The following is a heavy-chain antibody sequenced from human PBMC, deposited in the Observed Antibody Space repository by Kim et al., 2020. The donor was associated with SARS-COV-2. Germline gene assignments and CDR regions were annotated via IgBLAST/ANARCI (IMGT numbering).Heavy chain of an antibody. D-gene: IGHD6-6*01. Sequence: GESLKISCKGSGYTFAHFWIGWVRQMPGKGLEWMGVIYPDDSQTRYSPAFQGQVTISADKSISTAYLQWSSLKASDRAMYYCARISSSTVPDWFDPWGQGTLVTVSS. J-gene: IGHJ5*02. V-gene: IGHV5-51*01. CDR2: IYPDDSQT. CDR3: ARISSSTVPDWFDP. CDR1: GYTFAHFW.